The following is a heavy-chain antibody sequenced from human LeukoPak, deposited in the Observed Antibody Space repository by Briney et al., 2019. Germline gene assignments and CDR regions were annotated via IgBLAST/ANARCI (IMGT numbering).Heavy chain of an antibody. V-gene: IGHV1-46*01. Sequence: ASVKVSCKASGYTFTNYYMYWVRQAPGQGFEWVGIINPGTGSTSYAQKFQGRVTMTRDTSTSTVYMELSRLRSEDTAVYYCARAYYYDSSGFYPGGDFWGQGTLVTVSS. D-gene: IGHD3-22*01. CDR2: INPGTGST. CDR1: GYTFTNYY. J-gene: IGHJ4*02. CDR3: ARAYYYDSSGFYPGGDF.